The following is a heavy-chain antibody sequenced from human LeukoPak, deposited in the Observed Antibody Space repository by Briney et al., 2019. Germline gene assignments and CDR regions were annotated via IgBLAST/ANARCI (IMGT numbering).Heavy chain of an antibody. CDR3: ARTGGVEMATLYNWFDP. Sequence: SETLPLTCTVSGGSISSYYWSWIRQPPGKGLEWIGYIYTSGSTNYNPSLKSRVTISVDTSKNQFSLKLSSVTAADTAVYYCARTGGVEMATLYNWFDPWGQGTLVTVSS. D-gene: IGHD5-24*01. CDR1: GGSISSYY. CDR2: IYTSGST. J-gene: IGHJ5*02. V-gene: IGHV4-4*09.